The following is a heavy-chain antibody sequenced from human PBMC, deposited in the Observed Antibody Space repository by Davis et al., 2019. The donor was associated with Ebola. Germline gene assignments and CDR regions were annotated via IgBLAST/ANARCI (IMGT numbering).Heavy chain of an antibody. V-gene: IGHV1-2*04. CDR2: INPNSGGT. D-gene: IGHD2-2*01. J-gene: IGHJ6*02. Sequence: ASVKVSCKASGYTFTGYYMHWLRQPPGQGLEWMGWINPNSGGTNYAQKFQGWVTMTRDTSISTAYMELSRLRSDDTAVYYCAREGIRYCSSTSCYGGGMDVWGQGTTVTVSS. CDR1: GYTFTGYY. CDR3: AREGIRYCSSTSCYGGGMDV.